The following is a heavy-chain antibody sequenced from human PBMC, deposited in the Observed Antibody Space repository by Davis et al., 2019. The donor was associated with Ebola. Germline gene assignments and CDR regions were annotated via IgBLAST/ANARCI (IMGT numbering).Heavy chain of an antibody. V-gene: IGHV3-48*04. Sequence: PGGSLRLSCAASGFTFSTYNMNWVRQAPGKALEWISYISSSGSTIHYADSVKGRFTISRDNAKNSLYLQMNSLRAEDTAVYYCASLIPPYYDSRSNWFDPWGQGTLVTVSS. CDR1: GFTFSTYN. D-gene: IGHD3-22*01. CDR2: ISSSGSTI. J-gene: IGHJ5*02. CDR3: ASLIPPYYDSRSNWFDP.